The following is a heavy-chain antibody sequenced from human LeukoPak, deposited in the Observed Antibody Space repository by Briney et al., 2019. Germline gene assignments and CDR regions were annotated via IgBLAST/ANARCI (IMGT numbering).Heavy chain of an antibody. CDR3: AKDRDYGDYVDYFDY. Sequence: GGSLRLSCAASGVTFSSYAMSWVRQAPGKGLEWVSAISGSGGSTYYADSVKGRFTISRDNSKNTRYLQMNSLRAEDTAVYYCAKDRDYGDYVDYFDYWGQGTLVTVSS. CDR2: ISGSGGST. CDR1: GVTFSSYA. V-gene: IGHV3-23*01. J-gene: IGHJ4*02. D-gene: IGHD4-17*01.